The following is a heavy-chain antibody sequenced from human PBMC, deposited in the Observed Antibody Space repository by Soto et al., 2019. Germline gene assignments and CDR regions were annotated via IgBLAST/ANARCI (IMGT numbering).Heavy chain of an antibody. J-gene: IGHJ4*02. CDR1: GITFSSYS. D-gene: IGHD1-26*01. CDR2: ISSSGDVT. V-gene: IGHV3-23*01. Sequence: DEQLLESGGGLVQPGGSLRLSCAASGITFSSYSMSWVRQSPGKGLEWVSSISSSGDVTYDADSVKGRFTISRDNSKNSFYLQMNSLRAEDTAIYYCAKTGGFSGSYHFISWGQGTLVTVSS. CDR3: AKTGGFSGSYHFIS.